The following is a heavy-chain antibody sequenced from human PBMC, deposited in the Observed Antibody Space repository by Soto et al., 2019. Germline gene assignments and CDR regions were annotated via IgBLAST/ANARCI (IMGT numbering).Heavy chain of an antibody. V-gene: IGHV4-61*08. Sequence: SETLSLTCTVSGGSVSSAASHWSWIRQPPERGLEWIGFIYNNERTSYNPSLKSRVTISLDTSRNQVSLNLNSVTAADTALYYCARGRDAYKTGYWGQGILVTVSS. CDR1: GGSVSSAASH. D-gene: IGHD3-9*01. J-gene: IGHJ4*02. CDR2: IYNNERT. CDR3: ARGRDAYKTGY.